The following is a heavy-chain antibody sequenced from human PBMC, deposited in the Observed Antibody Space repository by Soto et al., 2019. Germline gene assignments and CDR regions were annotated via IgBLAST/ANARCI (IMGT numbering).Heavy chain of an antibody. D-gene: IGHD3-10*01. CDR2: ISGSGMTT. V-gene: IGHV3-23*01. CDR3: AKFGTSEEIYFDY. Sequence: PGGSLRLSCAASGFTFSSYAMSWVRQAPGKGLEWVSAISGSGMTTYYADSVKGRFTISRDNSKNTLYLQMNSLRAEDTAIYYCAKFGTSEEIYFDYWGQGTLVTV. J-gene: IGHJ4*02. CDR1: GFTFSSYA.